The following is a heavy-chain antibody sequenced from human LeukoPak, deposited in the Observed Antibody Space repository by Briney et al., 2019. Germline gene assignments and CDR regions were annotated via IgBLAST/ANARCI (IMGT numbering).Heavy chain of an antibody. J-gene: IGHJ4*02. CDR1: GFTFSSSA. V-gene: IGHV3-64*04. Sequence: PGGSLRLSCSASGFTFSSSAMHWVRQAPGKGLEHVSAISSDGGTTYYADSVKGRFTFSRDNSKNTLHLQMNSLRAEDTAVYYCTKDHGFYSSGWHPLFDHWGQETLVTVTP. CDR2: ISSDGGTT. D-gene: IGHD6-19*01. CDR3: TKDHGFYSSGWHPLFDH.